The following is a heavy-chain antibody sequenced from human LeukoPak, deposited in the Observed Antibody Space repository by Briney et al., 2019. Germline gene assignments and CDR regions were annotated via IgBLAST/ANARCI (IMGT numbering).Heavy chain of an antibody. CDR3: ARAANGLEVSAFDI. D-gene: IGHD3/OR15-3a*01. Sequence: GGSLRLSCAASGFTFNNYGMHWVRQAPGKGLEWVAFIRYDGSNKYYADSVKGRFTISRDNSKNTLYLQMNSLRAEDTAVYYCARAANGLEVSAFDIWGQGTMVTVSS. CDR1: GFTFNNYG. V-gene: IGHV3-30*02. CDR2: IRYDGSNK. J-gene: IGHJ3*02.